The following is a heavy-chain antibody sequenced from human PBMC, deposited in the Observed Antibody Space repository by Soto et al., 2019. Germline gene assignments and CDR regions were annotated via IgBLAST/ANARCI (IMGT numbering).Heavy chain of an antibody. Sequence: EVQLLDSGGGLVQPGGSLRLSCAASGFTFSSSAMSWVRQAPGKGLEWVSAVRGSGGTTYYADSVRGRFTISRDNSKNTLYLQMNSLRAEDTAIYFCARCTVDTIVTRGWCHYLDPWGQGTLVTVSS. V-gene: IGHV3-23*01. CDR3: ARCTVDTIVTRGWCHYLDP. CDR1: GFTFSSSA. J-gene: IGHJ5*02. CDR2: VRGSGGTT. D-gene: IGHD5-18*01.